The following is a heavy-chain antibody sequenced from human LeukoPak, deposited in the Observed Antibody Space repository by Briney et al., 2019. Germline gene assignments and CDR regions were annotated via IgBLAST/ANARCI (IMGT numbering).Heavy chain of an antibody. CDR3: AREGYSSGWYNYGMNV. V-gene: IGHV3-21*01. J-gene: IGHJ6*02. Sequence: GGSLRLSCAASGFTFSSYSMNWVRQAPGKGLEWVSSISSSSSYIYYADSVKGRFTISRDNAKNSLYLQMNSLRAEDTAVYYCAREGYSSGWYNYGMNVWGQGTTVTVSS. CDR1: GFTFSSYS. D-gene: IGHD6-19*01. CDR2: ISSSSSYI.